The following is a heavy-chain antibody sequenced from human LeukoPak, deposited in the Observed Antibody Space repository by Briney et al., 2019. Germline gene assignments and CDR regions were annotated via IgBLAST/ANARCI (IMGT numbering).Heavy chain of an antibody. V-gene: IGHV4-59*12. J-gene: IGHJ5*02. D-gene: IGHD3-3*01. CDR2: IYYSGST. Sequence: PSETLSLTCTVSGGSISSYYWSWIRQPPGKGLEWIGYIYYSGSTNYNPSLKSRVTISVDTSKNQFSLKLSSVTAADTAVYYCARDASDFWSGGAFDPWGQGTLVTVSS. CDR3: ARDASDFWSGGAFDP. CDR1: GGSISSYY.